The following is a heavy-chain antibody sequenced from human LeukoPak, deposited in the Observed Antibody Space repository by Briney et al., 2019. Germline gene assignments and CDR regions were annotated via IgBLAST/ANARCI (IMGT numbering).Heavy chain of an antibody. Sequence: SETLSLTCAVYGGSFSGYYWGWIRQPPGKGLEWIGSIYYSGSTYYNPSLKSRVTISVDTSKNQFSLKLSSVTAADTAVYDCARLNLELRYYYYYMDVWGKGTTVTVAS. CDR2: IYYSGST. J-gene: IGHJ6*03. V-gene: IGHV4-39*01. D-gene: IGHD1-7*01. CDR3: ARLNLELRYYYYYMDV. CDR1: GGSFSGYY.